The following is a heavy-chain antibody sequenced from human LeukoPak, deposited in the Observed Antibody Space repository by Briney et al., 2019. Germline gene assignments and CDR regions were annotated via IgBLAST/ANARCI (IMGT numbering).Heavy chain of an antibody. D-gene: IGHD5-12*01. CDR3: ARDSRIVATTLDY. CDR1: GYTFTGYY. J-gene: IGHJ4*02. CDR2: INPNSGGT. Sequence: ASVKVSCKASGYTFTGYYMHWVRQAPGQGLEWMGWINPNSGGTNYAQKFQGRVTMTRDTSISTAYMELSRLRSDDTAVYYCARDSRIVATTLDYWGQGTLVTVSS. V-gene: IGHV1-2*02.